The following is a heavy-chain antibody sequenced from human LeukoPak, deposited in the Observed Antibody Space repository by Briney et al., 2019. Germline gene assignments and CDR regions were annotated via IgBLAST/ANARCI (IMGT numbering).Heavy chain of an antibody. CDR1: GASMRSRSYY. CDR2: IYYSGSSRST. Sequence: SETLSLTCTVSGASMRSRSYYWGWIRQPPGKGLEWIGSIYYSGSSRSTYYNPSLKSRVTISVDTSKNQFSLRVSSVTAADTAVYCCARQRASDAFDIWGQGTMVTVSS. CDR3: ARQRASDAFDI. V-gene: IGHV4-39*01. J-gene: IGHJ3*02.